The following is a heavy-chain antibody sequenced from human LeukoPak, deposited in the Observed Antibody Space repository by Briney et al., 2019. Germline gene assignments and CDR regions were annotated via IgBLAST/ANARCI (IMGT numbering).Heavy chain of an antibody. CDR1: GYTFTGYY. V-gene: IGHV1-2*02. CDR3: ARDRYYYDSSGYDP. J-gene: IGHJ5*02. D-gene: IGHD3-22*01. CDR2: INPNSGGT. Sequence: GASVKVSCKASGYTFTGYYMHWVRQAPGRGLEWMGWINPNSGGTNYAQKFQGRVTMTRDTSISTAYMELSRLRSDDTAVYYCARDRYYYDSSGYDPWGQGTLVTVSS.